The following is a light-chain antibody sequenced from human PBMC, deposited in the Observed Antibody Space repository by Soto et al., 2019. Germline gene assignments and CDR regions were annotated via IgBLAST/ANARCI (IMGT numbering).Light chain of an antibody. Sequence: EFVLTQSRGTLSLYPGQRATLSCKASQTVRTDYLAWYQQKPGQAPTSLIYDASSRATGIPDRFSGGGSGTDFTLTISRLEPEDFAVYYCQQFSSYPLTFGGGTKV. J-gene: IGKJ4*01. CDR2: DAS. CDR3: QQFSSYPLT. CDR1: QTVRTDY. V-gene: IGKV3-20*01.